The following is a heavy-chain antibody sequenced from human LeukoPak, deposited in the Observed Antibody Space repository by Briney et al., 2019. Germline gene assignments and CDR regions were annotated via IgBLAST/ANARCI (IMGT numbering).Heavy chain of an antibody. J-gene: IGHJ3*02. Sequence: GASVKVSCKASGYTSTSYDINWVRQATGQGLEWMGWMNPNSGNTGYAQKFQGRVTMTRNTSISTAYMELSSLRSEDTAVYYCARSLYGSGSYYREDAFDIWGQGTMVTVSS. CDR3: ARSLYGSGSYYREDAFDI. CDR1: GYTSTSYD. CDR2: MNPNSGNT. D-gene: IGHD3-10*01. V-gene: IGHV1-8*01.